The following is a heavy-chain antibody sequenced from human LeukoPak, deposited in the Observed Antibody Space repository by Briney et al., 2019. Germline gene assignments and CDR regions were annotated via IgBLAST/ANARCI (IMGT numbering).Heavy chain of an antibody. CDR2: INRDGSST. CDR3: ARWVAAAGTLGDDEYFQH. Sequence: GGSLRLSCAASGIIFSNYWMHWVRQAPGRGLVWVSRINRDGSSTSYADSVKGRFTISRDNAKNSLYLQMNSLRAEDTALYYCARWVAAAGTLGDDEYFQHWGQGTLVTVSS. J-gene: IGHJ1*01. D-gene: IGHD6-13*01. CDR1: GIIFSNYW. V-gene: IGHV3-74*01.